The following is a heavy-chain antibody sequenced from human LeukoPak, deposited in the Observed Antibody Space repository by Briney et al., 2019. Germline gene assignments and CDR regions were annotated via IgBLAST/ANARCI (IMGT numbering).Heavy chain of an antibody. CDR2: ISGSGGST. Sequence: GGSLRLSCAASGFTFSSYGMNWVRQAPGKGLEWVSSISGSGGSTDYADSVKGRFTISRDNFRNTLYLQVNSLRAEDTAVYYCAKEDSALWFGELSHYFDSWGQGTLVTVSS. V-gene: IGHV3-23*01. CDR1: GFTFSSYG. D-gene: IGHD3-10*01. CDR3: AKEDSALWFGELSHYFDS. J-gene: IGHJ4*02.